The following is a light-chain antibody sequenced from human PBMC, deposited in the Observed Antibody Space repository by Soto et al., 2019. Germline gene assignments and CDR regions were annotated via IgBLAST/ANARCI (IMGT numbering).Light chain of an antibody. CDR3: QQYGSSPGT. CDR2: GAS. CDR1: QSVNSN. Sequence: VMRQSPATLSVSPGERATLSCRASQSVNSNLAWYQQKPGQAPRLLIYGASSRATGIPDRFSGSGSGTDFTLTISRLEPEDFAVYYCQQYGSSPGTFGQGTKVDIK. V-gene: IGKV3-20*01. J-gene: IGKJ1*01.